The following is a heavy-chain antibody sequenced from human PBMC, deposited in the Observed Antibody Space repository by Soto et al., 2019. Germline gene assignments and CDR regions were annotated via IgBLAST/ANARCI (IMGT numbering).Heavy chain of an antibody. CDR3: ARPSYSSSRYYGMDV. Sequence: GESLKISCKHSGFNFATFWIAWVRQMPGKGLEWMGTIYPDDSDTRYSPSFQGQVTISADKSITTAYLQWSSLKASDTAMYYCARPSYSSSRYYGMDVWGQGTTVTVSS. J-gene: IGHJ6*02. CDR2: IYPDDSDT. V-gene: IGHV5-51*01. D-gene: IGHD6-6*01. CDR1: GFNFATFW.